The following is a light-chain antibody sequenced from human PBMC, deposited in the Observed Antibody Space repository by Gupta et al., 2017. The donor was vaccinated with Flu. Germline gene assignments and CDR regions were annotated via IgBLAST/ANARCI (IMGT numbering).Light chain of an antibody. Sequence: ATLSLSPGERATLSCRASQGIVNYLAWYQQKPGQAPRLLIYDASNRATGIPARFSGSGSGTDFTLTISRREPEDFAVYYCQQRSIWPQVTFGQGTRLDIK. CDR3: QQRSIWPQVT. J-gene: IGKJ5*01. CDR1: QGIVNY. V-gene: IGKV3-11*01. CDR2: DAS.